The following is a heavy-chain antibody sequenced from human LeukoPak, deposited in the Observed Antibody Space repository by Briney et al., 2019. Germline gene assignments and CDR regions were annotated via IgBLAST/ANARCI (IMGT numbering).Heavy chain of an antibody. D-gene: IGHD3-10*01. CDR3: ARGPGRGAYMDV. CDR2: IRYDGSNK. Sequence: PGGSLRLSCAASGFTFSSYGMHWVRQAPGKGLEWVAFIRYDGSNKYFADSVKGRFTISRDNSKNTLDLQMNSLRAEDTAVYYCARGPGRGAYMDVWGKGTTVTVSS. CDR1: GFTFSSYG. J-gene: IGHJ6*03. V-gene: IGHV3-30*02.